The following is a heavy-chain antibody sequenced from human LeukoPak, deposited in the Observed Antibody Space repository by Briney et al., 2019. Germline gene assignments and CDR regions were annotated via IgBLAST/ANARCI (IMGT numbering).Heavy chain of an antibody. D-gene: IGHD1-1*01. V-gene: IGHV1-8*01. CDR1: GYTFTTYD. CDR2: MNPHSGNT. J-gene: IGHJ6*03. CDR3: ARVENDGYYMDV. Sequence: ASVKVSCKASGYTFTTYDITWVRQATGQGLEWVGWMNPHSGNTAYAQKYQGRVTMTRNTSISTAYMELSSLRSEDTAVYYCARVENDGYYMDVWGKGTTVTVSS.